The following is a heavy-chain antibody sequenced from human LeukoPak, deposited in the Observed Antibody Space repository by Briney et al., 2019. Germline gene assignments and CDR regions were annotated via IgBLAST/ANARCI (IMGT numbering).Heavy chain of an antibody. D-gene: IGHD5-18*01. Sequence: ASVKVSCKASGYTFTSNFIHWVRQAPGQGLEWMGIINPGGGSTSYAQKFQGRVTMTRDTSTSTVYMELSSLRSEDTAVHYCASGAYSYGSPLDGMDVWGQGTTVTVSS. J-gene: IGHJ6*02. V-gene: IGHV1-46*01. CDR3: ASGAYSYGSPLDGMDV. CDR2: INPGGGST. CDR1: GYTFTSNF.